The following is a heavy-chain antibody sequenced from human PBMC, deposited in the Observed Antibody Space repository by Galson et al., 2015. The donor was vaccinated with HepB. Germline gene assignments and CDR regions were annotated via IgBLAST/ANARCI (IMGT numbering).Heavy chain of an antibody. V-gene: IGHV3-30-3*01. CDR1: GFAFNIYT. CDR2: ISYDGYYK. CDR3: ARPKAGLPSDGHFFDT. Sequence: SLRLSCAASGFAFNIYTMHWVRQAPGKGLDWVAVISYDGYYKFYADSVQGRFSISRDNSKNTLYLEMTTLRPDDTALYYCARPKAGLPSDGHFFDTWGQGTLVTVPS. J-gene: IGHJ4*02. D-gene: IGHD5-24*01.